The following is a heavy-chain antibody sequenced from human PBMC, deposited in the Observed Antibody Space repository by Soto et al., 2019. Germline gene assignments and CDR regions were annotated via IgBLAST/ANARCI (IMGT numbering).Heavy chain of an antibody. D-gene: IGHD3-10*01. CDR2: ISAYNGNT. Sequence: EASVKVSCKASGGTFSSYTISWVRQAPGQGLEWMGWISAYNGNTNYAQKLQGRVTMTTDTSTSTAYMELRSLRSDDTAVYYCASGWFGEFVYYFDYWGQGTLVTVSS. CDR1: GGTFSSYT. J-gene: IGHJ4*02. CDR3: ASGWFGEFVYYFDY. V-gene: IGHV1-18*01.